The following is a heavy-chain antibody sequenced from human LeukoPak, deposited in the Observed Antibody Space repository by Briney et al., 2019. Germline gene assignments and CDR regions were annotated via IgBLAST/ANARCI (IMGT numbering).Heavy chain of an antibody. V-gene: IGHV4-34*01. CDR3: ASRYSSGWYDYYGMDV. D-gene: IGHD6-19*01. J-gene: IGHJ6*02. Sequence: SETLSLTCAVYGGSFIGYYWSWIRQRPGKGLEWIGEINHSGSTNYNPSLKSRVTISVDTSKNQFSLELSSVTAADTAVYYCASRYSSGWYDYYGMDVWGQGTTVTVSS. CDR1: GGSFIGYY. CDR2: INHSGST.